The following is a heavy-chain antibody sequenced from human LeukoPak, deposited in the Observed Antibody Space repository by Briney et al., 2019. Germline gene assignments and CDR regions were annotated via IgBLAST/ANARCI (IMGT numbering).Heavy chain of an antibody. J-gene: IGHJ5*02. CDR2: MYYRGST. CDR3: ARGDSNDSKGFDP. Sequence: PSETLSLTCTVSGGSISTYSWNWIRQPPGRGLEWSGYMYYRGSTNFNPSLRSRVTMSLDTSKNQFSLKLSSVTAADTAVYYCARGDSNDSKGFDPWGQGTLVTVSS. CDR1: GGSISTYS. D-gene: IGHD4-11*01. V-gene: IGHV4-59*01.